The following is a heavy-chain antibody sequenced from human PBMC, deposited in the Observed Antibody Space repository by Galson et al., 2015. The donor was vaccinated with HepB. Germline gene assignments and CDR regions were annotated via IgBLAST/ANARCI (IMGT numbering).Heavy chain of an antibody. Sequence: SLRLSCAASGFTFSDYYMSWIRQAPGKGLEWVSYISSSSSYTNYADSVKGRFTISRDNAKNSLYLQMNSLRAEDTAVYYCARGWPEWDGYSCYFDYWGQGTLVTVSS. J-gene: IGHJ4*02. CDR2: ISSSSSYT. CDR3: ARGWPEWDGYSCYFDY. CDR1: GFTFSDYY. D-gene: IGHD5-24*01. V-gene: IGHV3-11*05.